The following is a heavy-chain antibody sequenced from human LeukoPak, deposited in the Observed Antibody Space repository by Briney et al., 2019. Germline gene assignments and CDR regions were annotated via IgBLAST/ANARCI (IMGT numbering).Heavy chain of an antibody. Sequence: GGSLRLSCAASGFTFSDYYMSWIRQSPGKGLEWVSFISDSSSAIYYADTVRGRFTVSRDNAKNSLYLQMNSLRAEDTAVYYCARRMDNDYWGQGTLVTVSS. CDR2: ISDSSSAI. J-gene: IGHJ4*02. CDR1: GFTFSDYY. D-gene: IGHD2-8*01. V-gene: IGHV3-11*01. CDR3: ARRMDNDY.